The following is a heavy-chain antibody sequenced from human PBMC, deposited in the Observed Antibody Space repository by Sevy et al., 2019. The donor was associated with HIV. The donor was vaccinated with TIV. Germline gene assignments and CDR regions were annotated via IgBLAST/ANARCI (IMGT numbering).Heavy chain of an antibody. Sequence: GGSLRLSCAASGFTFSDYYMNWVRQAPGKWLEWVSSISGRCSYIHYADSVRGRFTISRDNAKNSLYLQMNSLRVDGTALYSCASGGRCCSRSRLLYFDPWGQGTLVTVSS. CDR1: GFTFSDYY. D-gene: IGHD2-15*01. CDR3: ASGGRCCSRSRLLYFDP. CDR2: ISGRCSYI. J-gene: IGHJ4*02. V-gene: IGHV3-21*01.